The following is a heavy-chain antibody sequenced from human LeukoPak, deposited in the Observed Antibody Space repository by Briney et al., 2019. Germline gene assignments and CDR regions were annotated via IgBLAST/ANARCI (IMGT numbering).Heavy chain of an antibody. V-gene: IGHV4-39*01. CDR1: GGSISSSSYY. CDR3: AGHRRGPRGVGFDY. Sequence: PSETLSLTCTVSGGSISSSSYYWGWIRQPPGKGLEWIGSIYYSGSTYYNPSLKSRVTISVDTSKNQFSLKLSSVTAADTAVYYCAGHRRGPRGVGFDYWGQGTLVTVSS. J-gene: IGHJ4*02. CDR2: IYYSGST. D-gene: IGHD3-10*01.